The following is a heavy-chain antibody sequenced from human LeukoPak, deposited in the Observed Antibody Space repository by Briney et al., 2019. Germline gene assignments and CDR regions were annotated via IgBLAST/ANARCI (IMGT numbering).Heavy chain of an antibody. Sequence: SETLSLTCAVSGGSISSSNWWSWVRQPPGKGLEWIGEIYHSGSTNYNPSLKSRVTISVDTSKNQFSLKLSSVTAADTAVYYCARLGQFDAFDIWGQGTMVTVSS. D-gene: IGHD4-11*01. V-gene: IGHV4-4*02. J-gene: IGHJ3*02. CDR3: ARLGQFDAFDI. CDR1: GGSISSSNW. CDR2: IYHSGST.